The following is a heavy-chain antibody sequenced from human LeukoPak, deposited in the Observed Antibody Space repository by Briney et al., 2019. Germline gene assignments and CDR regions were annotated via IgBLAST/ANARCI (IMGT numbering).Heavy chain of an antibody. CDR1: EFSFSSYS. J-gene: IGHJ4*02. V-gene: IGHV3-21*01. D-gene: IGHD3-9*01. Sequence: KPGGSLRLSCAASEFSFSSYSMNWVRQAPGKGLEWVSSISSSSSWIFYADSVKGRFTISRDNAKKSLFLQMNSLRAEDTAVYYCARDSSNDILTGYSDYWGQGTLVTVSS. CDR2: ISSSSSWI. CDR3: ARDSSNDILTGYSDY.